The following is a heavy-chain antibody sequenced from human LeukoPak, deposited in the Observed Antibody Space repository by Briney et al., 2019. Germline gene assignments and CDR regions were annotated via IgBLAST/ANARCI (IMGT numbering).Heavy chain of an antibody. Sequence: GPSVKLSCKASGYTFTGYYMHWVRQAPGQGLEWVGWITPNSGRTNYAQEFEGRVTMTRDTSISTAYMELSRLRSDDTAVYYCARVDDRGHYYDSSGPRKLFDYWGQGTLVTVSS. J-gene: IGHJ4*02. V-gene: IGHV1-2*02. CDR2: ITPNSGRT. CDR3: ARVDDRGHYYDSSGPRKLFDY. D-gene: IGHD3-22*01. CDR1: GYTFTGYY.